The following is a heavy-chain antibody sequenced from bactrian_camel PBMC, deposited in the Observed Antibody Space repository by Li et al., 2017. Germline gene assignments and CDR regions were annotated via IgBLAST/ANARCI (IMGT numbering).Heavy chain of an antibody. V-gene: IGHV3-3*01. J-gene: IGHJ4*01. CDR3: AAEPSPVPQPLALHEYRH. CDR2: VEADGGDGTSH. CDR1: GLTISPYC. Sequence: HVQLVESGGGSVQAGGSLRLSCLASGLTISPYCIAWFRQVTGNKREVVAHVEADGGDGTSHYYGDSVKGRFTISRDQGRNTLYLQLNDLKPEDTAMYYCAAEPSPVPQPLALHEYRHWGRG.